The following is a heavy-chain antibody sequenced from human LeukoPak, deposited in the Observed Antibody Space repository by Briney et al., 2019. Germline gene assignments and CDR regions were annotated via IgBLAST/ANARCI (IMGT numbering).Heavy chain of an antibody. V-gene: IGHV4-39*07. CDR3: ATGWSGYYWTT. CDR2: IYHSGST. D-gene: IGHD3-3*01. J-gene: IGHJ5*02. CDR1: GGSISSSSYY. Sequence: SETLSLTCTVSGGSISSSSYYWGWIRQPPGKGLEWIGSIYHSGSTYYNTSLKSRVTISVDTSKNQFSLKLNSVTAADTAVYYCATGWSGYYWTTWGQGTLVAVSS.